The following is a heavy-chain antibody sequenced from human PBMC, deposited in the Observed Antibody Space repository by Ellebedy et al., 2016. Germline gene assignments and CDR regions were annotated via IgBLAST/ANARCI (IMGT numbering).Heavy chain of an antibody. CDR1: GFMFSSYA. Sequence: GGSLRLSCAASGFMFSSYAMNWVRQAPGKGLEWVSSISSSNSYIYYADSVKGRFTISRDNAKNSLYLQMNSLRAEDTAVYYCARDSEQWLVGRGDYWGQGTLVTVSS. D-gene: IGHD6-19*01. CDR3: ARDSEQWLVGRGDY. V-gene: IGHV3-21*01. CDR2: ISSSNSYI. J-gene: IGHJ4*02.